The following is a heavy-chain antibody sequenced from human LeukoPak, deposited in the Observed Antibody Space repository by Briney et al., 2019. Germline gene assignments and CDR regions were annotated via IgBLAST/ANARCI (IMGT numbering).Heavy chain of an antibody. J-gene: IGHJ4*02. CDR2: INHSGST. CDR3: ARASKRPIMITFGGVIAPFYFDY. Sequence: SETLSLTCAVYGGSFSGYYWSWIRQPPGKGLEWIGEINHSGSTNYNPSLKSRVTISVDTSKNQFSLKLSSVTAADTAVYYCARASKRPIMITFGGVIAPFYFDYWGQGTPVTVSS. V-gene: IGHV4-34*01. CDR1: GGSFSGYY. D-gene: IGHD3-16*02.